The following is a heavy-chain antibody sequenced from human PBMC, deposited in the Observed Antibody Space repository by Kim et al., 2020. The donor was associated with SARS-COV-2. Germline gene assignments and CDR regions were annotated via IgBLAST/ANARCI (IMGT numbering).Heavy chain of an antibody. CDR1: GFTFSSYS. J-gene: IGHJ4*02. CDR2: ISSSSSTI. D-gene: IGHD3-10*01. CDR3: AREYPVVRGVIVLDY. V-gene: IGHV3-48*02. Sequence: GGSLRLSCAASGFTFSSYSMNWVRQAPGKGLEWVSYISSSSSTIYYADSVKGRFTISRDNAKNSLYLQMNSLRDEDTAVYYCAREYPVVRGVIVLDYWGQGTLVTVSS.